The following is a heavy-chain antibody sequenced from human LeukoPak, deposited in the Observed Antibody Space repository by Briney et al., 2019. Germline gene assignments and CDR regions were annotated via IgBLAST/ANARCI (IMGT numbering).Heavy chain of an antibody. V-gene: IGHV3-7*01. CDR3: ARDFDFRGTFYYFDY. Sequence: GGSLRLSCAASGFTFSSYWMSWVRQAPGKGLEWVANIKQDGSEKYYVDSVKGRFTISRDNAKNSLYPQMNSLRAEDTAVYYCARDFDFRGTFYYFDYWGQGTLVTVSS. D-gene: IGHD3-3*01. CDR2: IKQDGSEK. J-gene: IGHJ4*02. CDR1: GFTFSSYW.